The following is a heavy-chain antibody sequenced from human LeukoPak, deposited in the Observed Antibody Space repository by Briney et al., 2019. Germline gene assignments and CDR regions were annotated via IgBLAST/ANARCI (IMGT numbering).Heavy chain of an antibody. V-gene: IGHV4-4*07. J-gene: IGHJ3*02. CDR2: FYAYGST. CDR3: AGAGADRAFDM. Sequence: SETLSLTCTVSGRSISSYYWNWIRQPAGKGLEWIGRFYAYGSTNYNPSLKSRVTMSVDTSKNQFSLKLSSVTAADTAVYYCAGAGADRAFDMWGQGTMVTVSS. D-gene: IGHD3-22*01. CDR1: GRSISSYY.